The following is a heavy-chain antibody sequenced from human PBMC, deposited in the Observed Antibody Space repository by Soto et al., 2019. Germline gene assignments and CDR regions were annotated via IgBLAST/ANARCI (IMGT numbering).Heavy chain of an antibody. CDR3: AKFKQWLVRKNAFDI. Sequence: QVQLVESGGGVVQPGRSLRLSCAASGFTFSSYGMHWVRQAPGKGLEWVAVISYDGSNKYYADSVKGRFTISRDNSKNTLYLQMNSLRAEDTAVYYCAKFKQWLVRKNAFDIWGQGTMVTVSS. D-gene: IGHD6-19*01. V-gene: IGHV3-30*18. CDR1: GFTFSSYG. J-gene: IGHJ3*02. CDR2: ISYDGSNK.